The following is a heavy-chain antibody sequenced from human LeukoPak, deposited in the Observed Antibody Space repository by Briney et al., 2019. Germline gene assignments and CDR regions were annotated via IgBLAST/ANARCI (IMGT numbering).Heavy chain of an antibody. V-gene: IGHV3-33*01. J-gene: IGHJ3*02. D-gene: IGHD6-13*01. CDR2: IWLDGSNI. CDR1: GFTLCSYV. Sequence: PGGSLRLSCSASGFTLCSYVMHWVRQAPGKGLEWVSIIWLDGSNIYYADSVKGRFTISRDNSKNVLYLEVNSLRVEDTAAYYCARAQPTSSWTAFDSRGQGTMVTVSS. CDR3: ARAQPTSSWTAFDS.